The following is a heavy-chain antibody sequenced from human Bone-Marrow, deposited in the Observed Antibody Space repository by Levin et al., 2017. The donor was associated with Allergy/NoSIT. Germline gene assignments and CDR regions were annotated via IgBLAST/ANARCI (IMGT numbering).Heavy chain of an antibody. Sequence: SGPTLVKPTETLTLTCTVSGFSLSNARMGVSWIRQPPGKALEWLAHIFSNDEKSYSTSLKSRLTISKDTSKSQVVLTMTNMDPVDTATYYCARTPVYYDSSGSNYYYGMDVWGQGTTVTVSS. D-gene: IGHD3-22*01. V-gene: IGHV2-26*01. CDR1: GFSLSNARMG. CDR3: ARTPVYYDSSGSNYYYGMDV. CDR2: IFSNDEK. J-gene: IGHJ6*02.